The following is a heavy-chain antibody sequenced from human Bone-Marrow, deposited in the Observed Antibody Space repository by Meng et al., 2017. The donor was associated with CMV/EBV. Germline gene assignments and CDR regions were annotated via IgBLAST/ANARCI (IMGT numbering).Heavy chain of an antibody. V-gene: IGHV3-43*01. CDR1: GFTFDDNT. CDR2: ITWDSSNT. D-gene: IGHD5-24*01. Sequence: GESLKISCAASGFTFDDNTMHWVRQAPGKGLEWVSLITWDSSNTVYADSVKGRFTISRDNSKDPLYLQMNSLRAEDTAFYYCAKDIDGYMSFDYWGQGTLVTVSS. CDR3: AKDIDGYMSFDY. J-gene: IGHJ4*02.